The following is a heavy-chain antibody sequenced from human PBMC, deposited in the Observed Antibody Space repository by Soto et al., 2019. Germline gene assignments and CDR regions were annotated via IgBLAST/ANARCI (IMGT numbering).Heavy chain of an antibody. V-gene: IGHV3-48*02. CDR3: ARDIVAPLAGSMGY. CDR1: GFTFSSYS. J-gene: IGHJ4*02. CDR2: ISSSSSTI. Sequence: EVQLVESGGGLVQPGGSLRLSCADSGFTFSSYSMNWFRQAPGKGLEWVSYISSSSSTIYYADSVKGRFTISRDNAKNSLYLQMNSLRDEDTAVYYCARDIVAPLAGSMGYWGQGTLVTVSS. D-gene: IGHD5-12*01.